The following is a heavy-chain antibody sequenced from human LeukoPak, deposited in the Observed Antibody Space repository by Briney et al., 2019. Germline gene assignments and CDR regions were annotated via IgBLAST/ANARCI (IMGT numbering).Heavy chain of an antibody. Sequence: SETLSLTCTVSGGSISSFFWSWIRQPPGKGREWIGYIYSSGTTNYNTSLKSRVTISVDTSKNQFSLKLSSVTAADTAVYYCARHGGSYSPLDPWGQGTLVTVSS. J-gene: IGHJ5*02. D-gene: IGHD1-26*01. CDR2: IYSSGTT. V-gene: IGHV4-4*09. CDR1: GGSISSFF. CDR3: ARHGGSYSPLDP.